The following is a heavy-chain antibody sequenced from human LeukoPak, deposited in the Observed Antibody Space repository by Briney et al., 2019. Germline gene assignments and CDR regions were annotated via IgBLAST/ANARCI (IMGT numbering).Heavy chain of an antibody. V-gene: IGHV1-69*13. CDR1: GGTFSSYA. Sequence: ASVKVSCKASGGTFSSYAISWVRQAPGQGLEWMGGIIPIFGTANYAQKFQGRVTITADESTSTAYMELSSLRSEDTAVYYCARDRRCSSTSCYNWIDPWGQGTLVTVSS. CDR3: ARDRRCSSTSCYNWIDP. D-gene: IGHD2-2*01. CDR2: IIPIFGTA. J-gene: IGHJ5*02.